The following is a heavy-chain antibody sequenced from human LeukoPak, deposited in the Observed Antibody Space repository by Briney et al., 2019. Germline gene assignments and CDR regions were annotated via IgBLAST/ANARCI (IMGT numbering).Heavy chain of an antibody. CDR2: IYYSGST. J-gene: IGHJ4*02. Sequence: PSETLSLTCTVSGSSISSYYWSWIRQPPGKGLEWIGYIYYSGSTNYNPSLKSRVTISVVTSKNQFSLKLSSVTAADTAVYYCARGYDSSGYLIDYWGQGTLVTVSS. CDR1: GSSISSYY. CDR3: ARGYDSSGYLIDY. V-gene: IGHV4-59*01. D-gene: IGHD3-22*01.